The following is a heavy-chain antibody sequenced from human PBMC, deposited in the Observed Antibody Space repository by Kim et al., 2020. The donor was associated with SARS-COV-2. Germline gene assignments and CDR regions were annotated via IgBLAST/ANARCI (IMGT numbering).Heavy chain of an antibody. D-gene: IGHD4-17*01. Sequence: ASVKVSCKASGYTFTSYGISWVRQAPGQGLEWMGWISAYNGNTNYAQKLQGRVTMTTDTSTSTAYMELRSLRSDDTAVYYCARSPPDYGDYEGGWFDPWGQGTLVTVSS. CDR1: GYTFTSYG. CDR2: ISAYNGNT. CDR3: ARSPPDYGDYEGGWFDP. V-gene: IGHV1-18*01. J-gene: IGHJ5*02.